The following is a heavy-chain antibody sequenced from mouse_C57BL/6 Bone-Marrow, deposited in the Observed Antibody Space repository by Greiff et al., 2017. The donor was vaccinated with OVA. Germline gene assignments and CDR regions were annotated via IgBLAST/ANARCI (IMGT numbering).Heavy chain of an antibody. V-gene: IGHV1-81*01. J-gene: IGHJ2*01. CDR3: ARHGTNWVFDY. CDR2: IYPRSGNT. D-gene: IGHD4-1*01. Sequence: VQLQQSGAELVKPGASVKLSCKASGYTFTEYTIHWVKQRSGQGLEWIGEIYPRSGNTYYNEKFKGKATLTADKSSSTAYMELRSLTSEDSAVYFCARHGTNWVFDYWGQGTTLTVSS. CDR1: GYTFTEYT.